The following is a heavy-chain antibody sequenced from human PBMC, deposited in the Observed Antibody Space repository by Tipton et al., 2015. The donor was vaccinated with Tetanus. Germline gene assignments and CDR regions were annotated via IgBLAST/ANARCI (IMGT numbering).Heavy chain of an antibody. CDR1: GFTFDKNW. CDR2: IKQDGSEK. Sequence: SLRLSCAASGFTFDKNWMTWVRQAPGKGLEWVANIKQDGSEKYYLDSVKGRFSISRDNAKNSLYLQMNSLRAEDTAVYYCACRPPHERYFGVFDYWGQGALVTVSS. J-gene: IGHJ4*02. CDR3: ACRPPHERYFGVFDY. D-gene: IGHD4-17*01. V-gene: IGHV3-7*01.